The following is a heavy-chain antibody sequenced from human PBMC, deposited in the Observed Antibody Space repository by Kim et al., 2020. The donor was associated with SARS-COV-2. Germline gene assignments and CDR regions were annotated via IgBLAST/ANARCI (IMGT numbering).Heavy chain of an antibody. J-gene: IGHJ6*02. CDR2: GGRA. Sequence: GGRAYYADSVKGRFTISRHNTKNTLYLQMNGLRPEDTAVYYCARDAFGMDVWGQGTTVTVSS. CDR3: ARDAFGMDV. V-gene: IGHV3-53*04. D-gene: IGHD3-16*01.